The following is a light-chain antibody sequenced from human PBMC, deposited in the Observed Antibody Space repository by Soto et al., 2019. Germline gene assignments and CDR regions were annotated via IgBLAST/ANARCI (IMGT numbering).Light chain of an antibody. CDR3: QQYNSYPHT. J-gene: IGKJ2*01. Sequence: DIQLTQSPSTLSASVGDRVTITCRASQSINSWLAWYQQRPGKAPKLLMYKASSLQSGVPSRFSGSGSGTEFTLTISLLQPDDFATYYCQQYNSYPHTFGQGTKLEIK. CDR1: QSINSW. CDR2: KAS. V-gene: IGKV1-5*03.